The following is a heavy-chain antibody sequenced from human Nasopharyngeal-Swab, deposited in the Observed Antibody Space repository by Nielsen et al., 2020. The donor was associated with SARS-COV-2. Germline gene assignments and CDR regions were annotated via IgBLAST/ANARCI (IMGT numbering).Heavy chain of an antibody. Sequence: ASVKVSCKASGYTFTSYGISWVRQAPGQGLEWMGWISAYNGNTNYAQKLQGRVTMTRNTSISTAYMELSSLRSEDTAVYYCARVDDYSNYGAFDIWGQGTMVTVSS. J-gene: IGHJ3*02. D-gene: IGHD4-11*01. CDR2: ISAYNGNT. CDR1: GYTFTSYG. V-gene: IGHV1-18*01. CDR3: ARVDDYSNYGAFDI.